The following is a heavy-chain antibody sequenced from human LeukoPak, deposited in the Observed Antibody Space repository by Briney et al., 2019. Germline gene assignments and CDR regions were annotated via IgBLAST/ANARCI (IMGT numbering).Heavy chain of an antibody. Sequence: GGSLXXXXXXXXXXFSSYAMSWVRQAPGKGLEWVSDISGSGGSTYYADSVKGRFTISRDNSKNTLYLRMNSLRAEDTAVYYCALGAVADLFDPWGQGTLVTVSS. J-gene: IGHJ5*02. CDR1: XXXFSSYA. V-gene: IGHV3-23*01. CDR2: ISGSGGST. D-gene: IGHD6-19*01. CDR3: ALGAVADLFDP.